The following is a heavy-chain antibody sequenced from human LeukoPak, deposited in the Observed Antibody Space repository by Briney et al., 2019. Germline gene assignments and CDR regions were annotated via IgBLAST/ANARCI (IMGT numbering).Heavy chain of an antibody. V-gene: IGHV1-2*02. D-gene: IGHD3-3*02. CDR1: GYTFTGYY. CDR2: INPNSGGT. J-gene: IGHJ6*03. CDR3: ARIASGLPGYYYYYMDV. Sequence: ASVKVSCKASGYTFTGYYMHWVRQAPGQGLEWMGWINPNSGGTNYAQKFQGRVTMTRDTSISTAYMELSRLRSDDTAVYYCARIASGLPGYYYYYMDVWGKGTTVTVSS.